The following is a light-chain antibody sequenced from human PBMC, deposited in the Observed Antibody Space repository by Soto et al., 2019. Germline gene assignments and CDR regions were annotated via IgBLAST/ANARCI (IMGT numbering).Light chain of an antibody. CDR1: SSDVGGYNY. Sequence: QSALTQPASVSGSPGQSITISCTGTSSDVGGYNYVSWYQQHPGKDPKLMIYDVSNRPSGVSNRFSGSKSGNTASLTISGLQAEDEADYYCSSYTSSSPLVFGGGTKLTVL. CDR2: DVS. CDR3: SSYTSSSPLV. J-gene: IGLJ2*01. V-gene: IGLV2-14*01.